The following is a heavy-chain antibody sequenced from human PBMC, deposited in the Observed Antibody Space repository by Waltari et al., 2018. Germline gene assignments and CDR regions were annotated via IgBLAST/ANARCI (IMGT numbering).Heavy chain of an antibody. CDR3: ARSSPGIAVAHLGGFDY. CDR2: INHSGST. CDR1: GGSFSGYY. Sequence: QVQLQQWGAGLLKPSETLSLTCAVSGGSFSGYYWSWIRQPPGKGLEWIGEINHSGSTNYNPSLKSRVTISVDTSKNQFSRKLSSVTAADTAVYYCARSSPGIAVAHLGGFDYWGQGTLVTVSS. D-gene: IGHD6-19*01. V-gene: IGHV4-34*01. J-gene: IGHJ4*02.